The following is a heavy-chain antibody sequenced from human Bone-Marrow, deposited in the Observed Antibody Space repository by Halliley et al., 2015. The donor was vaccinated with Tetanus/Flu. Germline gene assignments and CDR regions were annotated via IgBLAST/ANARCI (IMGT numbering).Heavy chain of an antibody. V-gene: IGHV1-46*01. CDR1: GYTFTSYY. CDR2: FNPSGGST. Sequence: QLVQSGAEVKKPGASVKDSCKASGYTFTSYYMHWVRQAPGQGLEWMGMFNPSGGSTNYAQKFQGRVTMTRDTSTSTVSMELSSLRSGATAVYYCARDFNFGAYARFPAPWGQGTLVTVPS. CDR3: ARDFNFGAYARFPAP. D-gene: IGHD4-17*01. J-gene: IGHJ5*02.